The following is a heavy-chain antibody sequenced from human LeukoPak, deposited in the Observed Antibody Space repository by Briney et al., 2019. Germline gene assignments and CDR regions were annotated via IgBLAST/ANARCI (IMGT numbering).Heavy chain of an antibody. CDR3: ARGGDCGTTSCYYFDF. Sequence: PGGSLRLSCAASGFTFSGYSMNWVRQAPGKGLEWVSSVSTTGYYILYADSVKGRFSISRDNAKNSLYLQMNSLRAEDTAVYYCARGGDCGTTSCYYFDFWGQGTRVTVSS. V-gene: IGHV3-21*01. CDR1: GFTFSGYS. D-gene: IGHD2-2*01. CDR2: VSTTGYYI. J-gene: IGHJ4*02.